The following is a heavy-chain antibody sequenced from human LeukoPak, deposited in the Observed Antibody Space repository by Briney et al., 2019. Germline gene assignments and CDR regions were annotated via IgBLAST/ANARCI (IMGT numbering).Heavy chain of an antibody. Sequence: GESLKISRKGSGYSFTSYWIGWVRQMPGKGQEWMGIIYPGDSDTRYSPSFQGQVTISADKSISTAYLQWSSLKASDTAMYYCARGSEILGVVPAAKGAFDIWGQGTMVTVSS. V-gene: IGHV5-51*01. CDR3: ARGSEILGVVPAAKGAFDI. D-gene: IGHD2-2*01. CDR2: IYPGDSDT. J-gene: IGHJ3*02. CDR1: GYSFTSYW.